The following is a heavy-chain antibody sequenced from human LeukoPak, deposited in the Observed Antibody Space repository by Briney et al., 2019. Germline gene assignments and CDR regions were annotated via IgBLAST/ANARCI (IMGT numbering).Heavy chain of an antibody. CDR2: IYYSGST. CDR3: ARVVRIYSYGHRYYFDY. CDR1: GGSVSSSSYY. D-gene: IGHD5-18*01. J-gene: IGHJ4*02. Sequence: SETLSLTCTVSGGSVSSSSYYWGWIRQPPGKGLEWIGSIYYSGSTYYNPSLKSRVTISVDTSKNQFSLKLSSVTAADTAVHYCARVVRIYSYGHRYYFDYWGQGTLVTVSS. V-gene: IGHV4-39*07.